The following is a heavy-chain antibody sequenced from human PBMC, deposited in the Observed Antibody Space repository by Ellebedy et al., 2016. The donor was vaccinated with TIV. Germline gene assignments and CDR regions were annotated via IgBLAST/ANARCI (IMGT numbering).Heavy chain of an antibody. CDR3: AKRRGSDFWSGRFDY. CDR2: IVESGLT. Sequence: GGSLRLXXAASGFNLRNSAMSWVRQAPGKGLEWVAVIVESGLTDYADSVKGRFTISRDSSKKTLYLQMNSLRVDDAAVYYCAKRRGSDFWSGRFDYWGQGTLVTVSS. J-gene: IGHJ4*02. D-gene: IGHD3-3*01. CDR1: GFNLRNSA. V-gene: IGHV3-23*01.